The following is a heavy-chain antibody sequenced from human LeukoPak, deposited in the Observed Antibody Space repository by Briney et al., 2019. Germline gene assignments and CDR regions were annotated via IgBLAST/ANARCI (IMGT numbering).Heavy chain of an antibody. V-gene: IGHV4-59*01. CDR2: IYYSGST. CDR1: GGSFSGYY. Sequence: SETLSLACAVYGGSFSGYYWSWIRQPPGKGLEWIGYIYYSGSTNYNPSLKSRVTISVDTSKNQFSLKLSSVTAADTAVYYCARGTVALYFDYWGQGTLVTVSS. D-gene: IGHD6-19*01. CDR3: ARGTVALYFDY. J-gene: IGHJ4*02.